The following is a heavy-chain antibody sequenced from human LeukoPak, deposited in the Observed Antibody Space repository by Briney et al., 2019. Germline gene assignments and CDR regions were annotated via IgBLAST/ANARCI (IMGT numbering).Heavy chain of an antibody. CDR3: ARVGSYCGGDCYLDY. J-gene: IGHJ4*02. CDR1: GFTFSSYS. CDR2: ISSSSSYI. D-gene: IGHD2-21*02. Sequence: PGGSLRLSCAASGFTFSSYSMNWVRQAPGKGLEWVSSISSSSSYIYYADSVKGRFTISRDNAKNSLYLQMNSLRAEDTAVYYCARVGSYCGGDCYLDYWGQGTLVTVS. V-gene: IGHV3-21*01.